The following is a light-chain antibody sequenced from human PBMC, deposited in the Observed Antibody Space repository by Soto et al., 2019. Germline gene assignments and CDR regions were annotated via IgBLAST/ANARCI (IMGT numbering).Light chain of an antibody. Sequence: DIVMTQSPLSLPVTPGEHASISCRSSQSLLHSNGYKYLDWYLQKPGQSPQLLIHLGSNRASVVPHRFIGSGSCTAFSLTISRVEAAGVGVDYYMHALQTPWTFGQGTKVEIK. CDR2: LGS. CDR3: MHALQTPWT. CDR1: QSLLHSNGYKY. V-gene: IGKV2-28*01. J-gene: IGKJ1*01.